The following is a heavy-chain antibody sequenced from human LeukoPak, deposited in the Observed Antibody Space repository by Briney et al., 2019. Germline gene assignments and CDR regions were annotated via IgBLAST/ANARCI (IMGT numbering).Heavy chain of an antibody. Sequence: GGSLRLSCAASGFTFSSYAMHWVRQAPGKGLEWVAVISYDGSNKYYADSVKGRFTISRDNSKNTLYLQMNSLRAEDTAVYYCARADYWGQGTLVTVSS. CDR1: GFTFSSYA. V-gene: IGHV3-30-3*01. CDR3: ARADY. J-gene: IGHJ4*02. CDR2: ISYDGSNK.